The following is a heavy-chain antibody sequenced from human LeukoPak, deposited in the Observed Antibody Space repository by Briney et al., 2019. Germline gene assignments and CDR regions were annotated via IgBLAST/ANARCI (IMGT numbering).Heavy chain of an antibody. CDR3: AKDRGYCSSTSCYPPYGMDV. CDR2: ISDNGGGT. Sequence: GGSLRLSCAASGFTFSTYAMSWVRQAPEKGLEWVSGISDNGGGTYCADSVKGRFTISRDNSKNTLYLQMNSLRAEDTAVYYCAKDRGYCSSTSCYPPYGMDVWGQGTTVTVSS. V-gene: IGHV3-23*01. J-gene: IGHJ6*02. CDR1: GFTFSTYA. D-gene: IGHD2-2*01.